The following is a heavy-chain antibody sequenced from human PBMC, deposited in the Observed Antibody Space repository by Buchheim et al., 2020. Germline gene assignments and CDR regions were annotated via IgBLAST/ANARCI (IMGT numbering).Heavy chain of an antibody. CDR1: GGSFSDHF. CDR2: INHSGSS. J-gene: IGHJ4*02. CDR3: ARVGGQWLVYFDY. V-gene: IGHV4-34*01. Sequence: QVQLQQWGAGLLKPSETLSLTCAVYGGSFSDHFWTWIRQTPGKGLEWIGEINHSGSSTYSPSLKSRVTISVDRSKNQFSLMLSSVTAADTAVYYCARVGGQWLVYFDYWGQGTL. D-gene: IGHD6-19*01.